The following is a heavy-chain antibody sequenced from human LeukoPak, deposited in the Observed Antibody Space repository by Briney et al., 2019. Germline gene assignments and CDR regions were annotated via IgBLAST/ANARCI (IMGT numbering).Heavy chain of an antibody. CDR3: GRQAAPDY. V-gene: IGHV3-21*01. CDR2: ISSTSDYI. Sequence: PGGSLRLSCAVSGFTFSAYSMNWVRQAPGKGLEWVSSISSTSDYIYYADSVKGRFTISRDNAKNSLYLQMNSLRAEDTAVYYCGRQAAPDYWGQGTQVTVSS. CDR1: GFTFSAYS. J-gene: IGHJ4*02. D-gene: IGHD2-15*01.